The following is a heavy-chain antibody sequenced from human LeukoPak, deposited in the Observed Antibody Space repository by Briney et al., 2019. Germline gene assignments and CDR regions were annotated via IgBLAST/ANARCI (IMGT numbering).Heavy chain of an antibody. CDR1: GYTFTGYY. J-gene: IGHJ6*03. Sequence: ASVKVSCKASGYTFTGYYMHWVRQAPGQGLEWMGWINPNSGGTNYAQKFQGRVTMAMDTSISTAYMELSRLRSDDTAVYYCARGSGYDYGYYYYYMDVWGKGTTVTVSS. CDR2: INPNSGGT. D-gene: IGHD5-12*01. V-gene: IGHV1-2*02. CDR3: ARGSGYDYGYYYYYMDV.